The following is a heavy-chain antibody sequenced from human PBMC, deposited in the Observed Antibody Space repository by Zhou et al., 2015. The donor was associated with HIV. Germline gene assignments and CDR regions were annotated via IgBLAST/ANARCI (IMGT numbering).Heavy chain of an antibody. CDR3: ARDPYYYDSSGYDDY. V-gene: IGHV1-69*01. CDR1: GGTFNTYE. J-gene: IGHJ4*02. D-gene: IGHD3-22*01. CDR2: IIPLFGTP. Sequence: QVQLVQSGPEVKKPGSSVKVSCKASGGTFNTYEVSWVRQAPGQGLEWMGGIIPLFGTPNYAQKFQGRVTITADESTSTAYMELSSLRSEDTAVYYCARDPYYYDSSGYDDYWGQGTLVTVSS.